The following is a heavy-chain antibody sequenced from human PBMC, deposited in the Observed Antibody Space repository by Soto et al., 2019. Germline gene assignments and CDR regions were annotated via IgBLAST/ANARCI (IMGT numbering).Heavy chain of an antibody. CDR1: GGTFSSYT. Sequence: GASVKVSCKASGGTFSSYTISWVRQAPGQGLEWMGRIIPILGIANYAQKFQGRVTITADKSTSTAYMELSSLRSEDTAMYYCATNSRHRVDAFDIWGQGTMVTVSS. J-gene: IGHJ3*02. CDR3: ATNSRHRVDAFDI. V-gene: IGHV1-69*02. CDR2: IIPILGIA. D-gene: IGHD1-1*01.